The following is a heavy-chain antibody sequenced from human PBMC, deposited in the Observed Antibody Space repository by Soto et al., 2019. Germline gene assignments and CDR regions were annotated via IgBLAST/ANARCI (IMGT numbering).Heavy chain of an antibody. V-gene: IGHV3-74*01. J-gene: IGHJ6*04. CDR2: INSDGSST. D-gene: IGHD3-10*01. CDR1: GFTFSSYW. CDR3: ARDGYYYGSGSYRPLMDV. Sequence: GGSLRLSCAASGFTFSSYWMHWVRQAPGKGLVWVSRINSDGSSTSYADSVKGRFTISRDNAKNTLYLQMNSLRAEDTAVYYCARDGYYYGSGSYRPLMDVWGKGTTVTVSS.